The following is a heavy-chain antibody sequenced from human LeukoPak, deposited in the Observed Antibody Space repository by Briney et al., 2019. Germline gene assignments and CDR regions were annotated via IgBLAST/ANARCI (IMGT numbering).Heavy chain of an antibody. CDR2: ISSSSSTM. D-gene: IGHD3-10*01. V-gene: IGHV3-48*01. CDR3: ARVGYYADDAFDI. CDR1: GFTFSSYT. J-gene: IGHJ3*02. Sequence: GGSLRLSCAASGFTFSSYTMNWVRQAPGKGLEWVSYISSSSSTMYYADSVKGRFTISRDNAKNSLYLQMNSLRAEDTAVYYCARVGYYADDAFDIWGQGTMVTVSS.